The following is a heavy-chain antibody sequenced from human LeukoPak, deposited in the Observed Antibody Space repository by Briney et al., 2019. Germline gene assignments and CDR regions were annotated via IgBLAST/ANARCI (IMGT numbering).Heavy chain of an antibody. V-gene: IGHV1-18*01. CDR1: GYTFTSYG. Sequence: GASVKVSCKASGYTFTSYGISWVRQAPGQGLEWMGWISAYNGNTNYAQKLQGRVTMTTDTSTSTAYMELSRLRSDDTAVYYCARLDDYYDSSGYPNVVDYWGQGTLVTVSS. CDR2: ISAYNGNT. CDR3: ARLDDYYDSSGYPNVVDY. J-gene: IGHJ4*02. D-gene: IGHD3-22*01.